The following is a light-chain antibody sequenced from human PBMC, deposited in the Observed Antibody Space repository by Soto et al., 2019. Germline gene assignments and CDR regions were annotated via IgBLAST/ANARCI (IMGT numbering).Light chain of an antibody. CDR3: SSYTSSSTQV. J-gene: IGLJ2*01. Sequence: QSALTQPASVSGSPGQSITLSCTGTSSDVGGYNYVSWYQPHPGKAPKLMIYDVSNRPSGVSNRFSGSKSGNTASLPISGLQAEDEADDYCSSYTSSSTQVFGGGTKVTVL. CDR2: DVS. V-gene: IGLV2-14*01. CDR1: SSDVGGYNY.